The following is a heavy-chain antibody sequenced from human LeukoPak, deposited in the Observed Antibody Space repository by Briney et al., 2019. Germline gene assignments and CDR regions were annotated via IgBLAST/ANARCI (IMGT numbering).Heavy chain of an antibody. CDR2: IYYSWST. Sequence: PSETLSLTCTVSGGSISSCCYYWSWIRQHPGKVLEWRRYIYYSWSTYYNPSLKSRVTISVDTSKNQFSLKLSSVTAADTAVYYCARGEPDSSSWYGDLDYWGRGTLVTVSS. V-gene: IGHV4-31*03. CDR3: ARGEPDSSSWYGDLDY. CDR1: GGSISSCCYY. D-gene: IGHD6-13*01. J-gene: IGHJ4*02.